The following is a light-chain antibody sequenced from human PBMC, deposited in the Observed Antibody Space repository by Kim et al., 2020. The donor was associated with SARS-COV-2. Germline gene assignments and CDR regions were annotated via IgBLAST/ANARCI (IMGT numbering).Light chain of an antibody. Sequence: DIVMTQSPATLSVSPGERATLSCRASQSVSSNLVWYQQKPGQAPRLLIYGASTRATGIPARFSGSGSGTEFTLTISSLQYEDFAVYYCQKYNNWPRTFGQGTKVDIK. J-gene: IGKJ1*01. CDR2: GAS. CDR3: QKYNNWPRT. V-gene: IGKV3-15*01. CDR1: QSVSSN.